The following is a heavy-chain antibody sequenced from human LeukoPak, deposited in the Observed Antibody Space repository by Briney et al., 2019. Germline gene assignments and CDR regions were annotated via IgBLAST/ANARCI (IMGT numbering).Heavy chain of an antibody. D-gene: IGHD3-3*01. Sequence: PGGSLRLSCAASGFTFSSYSMNWVRQAPGKGLEWVSSISSSSSYIYYVDSVKGRFTISRDNTKNSLYLQMNSLRAEDTAVYYWASADRSSGYRKQLDYWGQGTLVTVSS. CDR3: ASADRSSGYRKQLDY. J-gene: IGHJ4*02. V-gene: IGHV3-21*01. CDR1: GFTFSSYS. CDR2: ISSSSSYI.